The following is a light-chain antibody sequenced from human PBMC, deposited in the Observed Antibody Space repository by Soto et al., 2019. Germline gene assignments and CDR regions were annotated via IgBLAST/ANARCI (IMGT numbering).Light chain of an antibody. CDR3: QQYYNWPPIT. Sequence: EVVMTQSPATLSVSPGERATLSCRASQSVCTNLAWYQQKPGQAPRLLIYGASTRATGIPARFSGSGSGTEFTLTISSLQSEDFGIYYCQQYYNWPPITSGQGTLPEI. V-gene: IGKV3-15*01. CDR1: QSVCTN. CDR2: GAS. J-gene: IGKJ5*01.